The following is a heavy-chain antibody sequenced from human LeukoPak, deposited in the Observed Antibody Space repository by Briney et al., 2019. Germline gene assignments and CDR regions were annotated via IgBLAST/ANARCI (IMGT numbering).Heavy chain of an antibody. D-gene: IGHD2-2*02. CDR2: IRYDGSNN. J-gene: IGHJ4*02. CDR1: GFTFSRYG. V-gene: IGHV3-30*02. CDR3: ARDPRDCSTTSCHTAAAGFDY. Sequence: GGSLRLSCAASGFTFSRYGMHWVRQAPGKGLEWVAFIRYDGSNNYYADSVKGRFTISRDNSENTLYLQVNSLRAEDTAVYYCARDPRDCSTTSCHTAAAGFDYWGQGTLVTVSS.